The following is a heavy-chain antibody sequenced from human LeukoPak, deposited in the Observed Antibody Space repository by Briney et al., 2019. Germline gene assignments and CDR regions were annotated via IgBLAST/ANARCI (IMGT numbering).Heavy chain of an antibody. D-gene: IGHD6-13*01. CDR3: ARDRSSWPYYYYGMDV. CDR2: IKQDGSEK. J-gene: IGHJ6*02. V-gene: IGHV3-7*01. Sequence: GGSLRLSCSASGFTFTSYSMNWVRQAPGKGLEWVANIKQDGSEKYYVDSVKGRFTISRDNAKNSLYLQMNSLRAEDTAVYYCARDRSSWPYYYYGMDVWGQGTTVTVSS. CDR1: GFTFTSYS.